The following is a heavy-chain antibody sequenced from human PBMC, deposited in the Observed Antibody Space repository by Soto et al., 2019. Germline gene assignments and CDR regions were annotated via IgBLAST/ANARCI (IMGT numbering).Heavy chain of an antibody. CDR1: GFTFSSYA. J-gene: IGHJ6*02. D-gene: IGHD2-15*01. V-gene: IGHV3-30-3*01. CDR3: ARAGCDGGSCYTLVGLRYGMDV. CDR2: ISYVGNNK. Sequence: QVQLVESGGGVVQPGRSLRLSCAASGFTFSSYAMYWVRQAPGKGLEWVAVISYVGNNKYYADSVKGRFTISRDNSKNTLYLQMHSLRAEDTAVYYCARAGCDGGSCYTLVGLRYGMDVWGQGTTVTVSS.